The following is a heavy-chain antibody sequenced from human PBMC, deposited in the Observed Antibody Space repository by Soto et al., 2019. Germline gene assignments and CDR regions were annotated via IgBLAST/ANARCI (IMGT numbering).Heavy chain of an antibody. CDR2: IYYSGST. CDR3: ARDRSYGDYLGGWFDP. V-gene: IGHV4-30-4*01. D-gene: IGHD4-17*01. J-gene: IGHJ5*02. Sequence: SETLSLTCTVSGGSISSGDYFWSWIRQPPGKGLEWIGYIYYSGSTYYNPSLKSRVTISVDTSKNQFSLKLSSVTAADTAVYYCARDRSYGDYLGGWFDPWGQGTLVTVSS. CDR1: GGSISSGDYF.